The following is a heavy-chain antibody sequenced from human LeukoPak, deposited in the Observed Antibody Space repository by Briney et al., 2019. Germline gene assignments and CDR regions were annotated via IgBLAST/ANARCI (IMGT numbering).Heavy chain of an antibody. V-gene: IGHV4-59*01. CDR1: GGSIGSYY. J-gene: IGHJ5*02. CDR3: ARGGNARFDP. Sequence: SETLSLTCTVSGGSIGSYYWSWIRQPPGKGLEWIGYIYYSGSTNYNPSLKSRVTISVDTSKNQFSLKLSSVTAADTAVYYCARGGNARFDPWGQGTLVTVSS. CDR2: IYYSGST.